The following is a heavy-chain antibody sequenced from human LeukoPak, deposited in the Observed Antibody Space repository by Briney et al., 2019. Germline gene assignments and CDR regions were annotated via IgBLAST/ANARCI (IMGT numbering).Heavy chain of an antibody. V-gene: IGHV4-59*01. Sequence: SETLSLTCTVAGGSISNYFWSWIRQPPGKGLEWIGYIYYSGSTNYNPSLKSRVTISVDTSKNQFSLKLSSVTAADTAVYYCASIAVAGPSYYYYGMDVWGQGTTVTVSS. J-gene: IGHJ6*02. CDR1: GGSISNYF. CDR2: IYYSGST. CDR3: ASIAVAGPSYYYYGMDV. D-gene: IGHD6-19*01.